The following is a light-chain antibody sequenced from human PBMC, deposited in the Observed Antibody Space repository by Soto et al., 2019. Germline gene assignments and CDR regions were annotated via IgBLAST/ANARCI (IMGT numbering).Light chain of an antibody. CDR2: GAS. Sequence: EIVMTQSPATLSVSPGERATLSCRASQSVSNNLAWYQQKPGQAPRLLIYGASTRATGIPARFSGSGSGTEFTLTLSSLQSEYFAVYYCQQYNNWPPPTCGGGTRVEIK. J-gene: IGKJ4*01. CDR3: QQYNNWPPPT. CDR1: QSVSNN. V-gene: IGKV3-15*01.